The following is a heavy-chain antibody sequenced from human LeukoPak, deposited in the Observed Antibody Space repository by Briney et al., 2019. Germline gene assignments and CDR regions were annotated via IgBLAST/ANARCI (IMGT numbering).Heavy chain of an antibody. D-gene: IGHD6-13*01. J-gene: IGHJ4*02. CDR2: ISYDGSNK. CDR3: ESSSSPFDY. CDR1: GFTFSSYA. Sequence: GRSLRLSCAASGFTFSSYAMHWVRQAPGKGLEWVAVISYDGSNKYYAHSVKGRFTISRDNSKNTLYLQMNSLRAEDTAVYYCESSSSPFDYWGQGTLVTVSS. V-gene: IGHV3-30-3*01.